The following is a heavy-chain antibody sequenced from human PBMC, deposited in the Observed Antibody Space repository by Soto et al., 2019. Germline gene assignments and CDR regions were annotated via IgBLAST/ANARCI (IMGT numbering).Heavy chain of an antibody. V-gene: IGHV1-8*01. D-gene: IGHD4-17*01. CDR2: MNPNSGNT. J-gene: IGHJ6*02. CDR3: ASANYGDSYLYGMDV. Sequence: QVQLVHSGAEVKKSGASVKVSCKASGYTFTSYDINWVRQATGQGLEWMGWMNPNSGNTGYAQKFQGRVTMTRNTSISTAYMELSSLRSEDTAVYYCASANYGDSYLYGMDVWGQGTTVTVSS. CDR1: GYTFTSYD.